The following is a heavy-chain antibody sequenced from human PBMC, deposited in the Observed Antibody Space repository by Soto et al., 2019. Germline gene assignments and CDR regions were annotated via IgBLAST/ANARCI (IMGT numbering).Heavy chain of an antibody. D-gene: IGHD3-10*01. V-gene: IGHV3-21*01. CDR2: ISSSSSYI. Sequence: TGGSLRLSCAASGFTFSSYSMNWVRQAPGKGLEWVTSISSSSSYIYYADSVKGRFTISRDNAKNSLYLQMNSLRAEDTALYYCARDPNYYGSGSHFDYWGQGTLVTVSS. CDR1: GFTFSSYS. CDR3: ARDPNYYGSGSHFDY. J-gene: IGHJ4*02.